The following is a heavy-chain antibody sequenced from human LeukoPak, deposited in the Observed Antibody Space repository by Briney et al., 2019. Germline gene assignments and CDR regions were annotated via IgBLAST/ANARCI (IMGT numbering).Heavy chain of an antibody. CDR3: ARDSAAYDSGSPQDY. J-gene: IGHJ4*02. CDR2: IIPIFGTA. Sequence: SVKVSCKASGGTFSSYAISWVRQAPGQGLEWMGGIIPIFGTANYAQKFQGRVTITADKSTGTAYMELSSLRSEDTAVYYCARDSAAYDSGSPQDYWGQGTLVTVSS. CDR1: GGTFSSYA. V-gene: IGHV1-69*06. D-gene: IGHD3-10*01.